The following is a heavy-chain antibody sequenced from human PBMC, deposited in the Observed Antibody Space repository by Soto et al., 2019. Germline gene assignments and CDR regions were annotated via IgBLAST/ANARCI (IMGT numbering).Heavy chain of an antibody. V-gene: IGHV3-23*01. D-gene: IGHD1-26*01. J-gene: IGHJ4*02. Sequence: EVQLLESGGGLVQPGGSLRLSCAASGFTFSSYAMSWVRQAPGKGLEWVSAISGSGGSTYYADSVKGRFTISRDNSKNTLYLKMNSLRAEDTAVYYCAMGCGSLEGGFDYWGQGSLVTVSS. CDR3: AMGCGSLEGGFDY. CDR1: GFTFSSYA. CDR2: ISGSGGST.